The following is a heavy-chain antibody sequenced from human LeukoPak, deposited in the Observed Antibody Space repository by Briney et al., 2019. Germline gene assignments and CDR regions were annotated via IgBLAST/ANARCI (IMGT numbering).Heavy chain of an antibody. CDR3: ARVLDGDSYYYYYMDV. J-gene: IGHJ6*03. CDR1: GYTFTSYA. V-gene: IGHV7-4-1*02. Sequence: ASVKVSCKASGYTFTSYAMNWVRQAPGQGLEWMGWINTNTGNPTYAQGFTGRFVFSLDTSVSTAYLQISSLKAEDTAVYYCARVLDGDSYYYYYMDVWGKGTTVTVSS. CDR2: INTNTGNP. D-gene: IGHD7-27*01.